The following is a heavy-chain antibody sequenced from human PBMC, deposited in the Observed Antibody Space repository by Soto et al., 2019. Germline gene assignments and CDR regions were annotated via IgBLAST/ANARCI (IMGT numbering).Heavy chain of an antibody. CDR3: ARLWSSNEGSS. CDR2: INHSGGT. Sequence: QVRLQQWGAGLLKPSETLALTCAVHGGSFRGYYWSWIRQPPGKGLEWIGEINHSGGTNYNPSLKIRVSISVDASKHQFSPQLSSVTAADTAVYYCARLWSSNEGSSWGQGTLVAVSS. CDR1: GGSFRGYY. V-gene: IGHV4-34*01. D-gene: IGHD2-21*01. J-gene: IGHJ4*02.